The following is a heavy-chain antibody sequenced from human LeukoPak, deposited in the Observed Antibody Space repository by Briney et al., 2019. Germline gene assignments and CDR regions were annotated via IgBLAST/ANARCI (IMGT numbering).Heavy chain of an antibody. Sequence: GGSLRLSCAASGFTFSTYNMNWVRQAPGKGLEWVSAISGSGGSTYYADSVRGRFTISRDNSKNTLYLQMNSLRAEDTAVYYCAKEPTRDFYYYYYMDVWGKGTTVTVSS. CDR3: AKEPTRDFYYYYYMDV. CDR1: GFTFSTYN. V-gene: IGHV3-23*01. D-gene: IGHD5-24*01. J-gene: IGHJ6*03. CDR2: ISGSGGST.